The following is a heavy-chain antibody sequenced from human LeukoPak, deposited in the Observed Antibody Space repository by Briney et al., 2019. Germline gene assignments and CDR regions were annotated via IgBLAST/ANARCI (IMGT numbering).Heavy chain of an antibody. D-gene: IGHD6-13*01. V-gene: IGHV3-23*01. CDR3: AKAFPSSWYPFDY. CDR1: GFSFSSYA. J-gene: IGHJ4*02. CDR2: ISGSGGST. Sequence: GGSLRLSCAASGFSFSSYAMSWVRQAPGKGLEWVSGISGSGGSTYYADSVKGRFTISRDNSKNTLYLQMNSLRADDTAVYYCAKAFPSSWYPFDYWDQGTLVTVSS.